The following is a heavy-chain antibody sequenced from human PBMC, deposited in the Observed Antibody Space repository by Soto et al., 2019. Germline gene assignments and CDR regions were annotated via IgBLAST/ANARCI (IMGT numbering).Heavy chain of an antibody. CDR1: GFTFSSYG. Sequence: QVQLVESGGGVVQPGRSLRLSCAASGFTFSSYGMHWVRQAPGKGLEWVAVILYDGSKKYYADSMKGRFTISRDNPKNTMYLQMSSLRGEDTALYYCVKDGSSGWPYFGDMDVWGRGTTVTVSS. D-gene: IGHD6-19*01. V-gene: IGHV3-30*18. CDR3: VKDGSSGWPYFGDMDV. J-gene: IGHJ6*02. CDR2: ILYDGSKK.